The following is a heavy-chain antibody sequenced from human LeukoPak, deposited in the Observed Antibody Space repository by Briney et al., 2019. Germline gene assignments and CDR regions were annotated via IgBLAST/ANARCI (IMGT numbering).Heavy chain of an antibody. V-gene: IGHV3-48*04. J-gene: IGHJ5*02. Sequence: TGGSLRLSCAASRFTFSSYSMNWVRQAPGKGLEWVSYISSSSSTIYYADSVKGRFTISRDNAKNSLYLQMNSLRAEDTAVYYCARDLRPLEFDPWGQGTLVTVSS. CDR1: RFTFSSYS. CDR2: ISSSSSTI. CDR3: ARDLRPLEFDP.